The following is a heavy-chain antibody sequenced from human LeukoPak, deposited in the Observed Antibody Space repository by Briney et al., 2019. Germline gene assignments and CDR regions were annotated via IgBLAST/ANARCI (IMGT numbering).Heavy chain of an antibody. V-gene: IGHV3-23*01. Sequence: PGGSLRLSCAASGFTFSSYAMSWVRQAPGKGLEWVSAISGSGGSTYYADSVKGRFTISRDNSKNTLYLQMNSLRAEDTAVYYCAKDPHVLLWFGEYYFDYWGQGTLVTVSS. CDR1: GFTFSSYA. CDR2: ISGSGGST. J-gene: IGHJ4*02. D-gene: IGHD3-10*01. CDR3: AKDPHVLLWFGEYYFDY.